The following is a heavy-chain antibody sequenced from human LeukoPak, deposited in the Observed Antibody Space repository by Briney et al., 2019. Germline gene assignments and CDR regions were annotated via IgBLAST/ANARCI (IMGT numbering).Heavy chain of an antibody. Sequence: PSETLSLTCAVYGGSFSGYYWSWIRQPPGKGLEWIGEINHSGSTNYNPSLKSRVTISVDTSKNQFSLKLSSVTAADTAVYYCARGSGPAAMSYYYYYMDVWGKGTTVTVSS. CDR1: GGSFSGYY. CDR3: ARGSGPAAMSYYYYYMDV. V-gene: IGHV4-34*01. CDR2: INHSGST. J-gene: IGHJ6*03. D-gene: IGHD2-2*01.